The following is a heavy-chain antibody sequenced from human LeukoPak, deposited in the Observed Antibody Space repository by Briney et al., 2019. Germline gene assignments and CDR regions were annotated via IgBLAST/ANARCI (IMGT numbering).Heavy chain of an antibody. CDR3: AKEAYSSSWN. Sequence: PGGSLRLSCAASGNYWMHWVRQAPGKGLEWVSSISSSSSYIYYADSVKGRFIISRDNARKSLYLQMNSLRAEDTAVYYCAKEAYSSSWNWGQGTLVTVSS. V-gene: IGHV3-21*01. CDR2: ISSSSSYI. CDR1: GNYW. D-gene: IGHD6-13*01. J-gene: IGHJ4*02.